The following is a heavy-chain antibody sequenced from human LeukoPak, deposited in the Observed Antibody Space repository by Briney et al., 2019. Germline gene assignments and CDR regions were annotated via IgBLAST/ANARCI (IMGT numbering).Heavy chain of an antibody. J-gene: IGHJ4*02. Sequence: ASVKVSCKASGYTFTGYYMHWVRQAPGQGLEWMGWINPNSGGTNYAQKFQGRVTMTRDTSISTAYMELSRLRSDDTAVYYCARVTYDSSGPDHSLYDYWGQGTLVTVSS. CDR2: INPNSGGT. CDR3: ARVTYDSSGPDHSLYDY. D-gene: IGHD3-22*01. V-gene: IGHV1-2*02. CDR1: GYTFTGYY.